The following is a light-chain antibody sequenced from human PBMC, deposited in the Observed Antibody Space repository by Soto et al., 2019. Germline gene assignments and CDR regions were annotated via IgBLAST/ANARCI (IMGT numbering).Light chain of an antibody. CDR3: QQRSNWPIT. J-gene: IGKJ5*01. Sequence: EIVLTQSPATLSLSPGVRAILSCRASQSVSSYLAWYQQKPGQAPRLLIYDASNRATGIPARFSGSGSGTDFTLTISSLEPEDFAVYYCQQRSNWPITFGQGTRLEIK. CDR1: QSVSSY. V-gene: IGKV3-11*01. CDR2: DAS.